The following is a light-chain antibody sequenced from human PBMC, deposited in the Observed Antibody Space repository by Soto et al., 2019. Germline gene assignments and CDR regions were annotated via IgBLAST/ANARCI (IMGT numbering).Light chain of an antibody. CDR3: VLYMGSGTVV. V-gene: IGLV8-61*01. CDR1: SGSVSTSYY. Sequence: VVTQEPSFSVSPGGTVTLTCGLSSGSVSTSYYPSWYQQTPGQAPRTLIYSTNTRSSGVPDRFSGSILGNKAALTITGAQADDESDYYCVLYMGSGTVVFGGWTKLTVL. J-gene: IGLJ2*01. CDR2: STN.